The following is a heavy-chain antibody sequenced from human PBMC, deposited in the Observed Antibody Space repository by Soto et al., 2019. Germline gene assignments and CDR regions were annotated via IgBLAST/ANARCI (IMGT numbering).Heavy chain of an antibody. CDR3: VRVGVGIGNHFDS. D-gene: IGHD1-26*01. CDR1: NGSISGFY. Sequence: PSETLSLTCSVSNGSISGFYWTWIRQPPGKILEWIGYIHYSGRTDYNPSLTSRATMSVDTSKNQFSLNLKSITAADTAVYYRVRVGVGIGNHFDSWGRGTLVTVSS. V-gene: IGHV4-59*12. J-gene: IGHJ4*02. CDR2: IHYSGRT.